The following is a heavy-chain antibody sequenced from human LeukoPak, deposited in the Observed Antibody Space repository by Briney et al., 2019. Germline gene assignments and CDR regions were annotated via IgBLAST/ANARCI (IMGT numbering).Heavy chain of an antibody. CDR2: ISYDGSNK. J-gene: IGHJ4*02. D-gene: IGHD3-22*01. CDR3: ARDRDYDSSCFDY. Sequence: AGGSLRLSCAASRFTFSSYAMHWVRQAPGKGLEWVAVISYDGSNKYYADSVKGRFTISRDNSKNTLYLQMNSLRAEDTAVYYCARDRDYDSSCFDYWGQGTLVTVSS. CDR1: RFTFSSYA. V-gene: IGHV3-30-3*01.